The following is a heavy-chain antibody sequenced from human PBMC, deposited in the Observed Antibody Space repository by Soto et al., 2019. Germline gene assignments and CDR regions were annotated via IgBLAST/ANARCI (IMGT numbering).Heavy chain of an antibody. V-gene: IGHV3-23*01. Sequence: GGSLRLSCAASGFTFSSYAMSWVRQAPGKGLEWVSAISGSGGSTYYADSVKGRFTISRDNSRNTLYLQMNSLRAEDTAVYYCAKAASGSYVGHYYYGMDVWGQGTTVTVSS. CDR1: GFTFSSYA. D-gene: IGHD1-26*01. CDR2: ISGSGGST. J-gene: IGHJ6*02. CDR3: AKAASGSYVGHYYYGMDV.